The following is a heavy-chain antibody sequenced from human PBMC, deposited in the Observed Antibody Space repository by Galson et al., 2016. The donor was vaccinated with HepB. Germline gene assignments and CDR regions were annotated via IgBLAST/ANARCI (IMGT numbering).Heavy chain of an antibody. V-gene: IGHV3-64*02. CDR3: ARERGSGYTYHPLDV. CDR1: GFTFKFFA. Sequence: SLRLSCAASGFTFKFFALHWVRQAPGKGLEHLGGINSIATDTFSADPVRGRFSISRDNSNDTLFLQMGSLTVDDTGIYYCARERGSGYTYHPLDVWGRGTTVTVS. CDR2: INSIATDT. D-gene: IGHD3-3*01. J-gene: IGHJ6*03.